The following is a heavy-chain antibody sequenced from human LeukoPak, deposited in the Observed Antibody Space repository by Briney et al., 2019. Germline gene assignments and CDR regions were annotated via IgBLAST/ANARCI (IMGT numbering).Heavy chain of an antibody. Sequence: KPSETLSLTCAVYGGSFSGYYWSWIRQPPGKGLEWIGEINHSGSTNYNPSLKSRVTISVDTSKNQFSLKLSSVTAADTAVYYCARRYCSSTNCYISLFRRNNWFDPWGQGTLVTVSS. V-gene: IGHV4-34*01. J-gene: IGHJ5*02. CDR1: GGSFSGYY. D-gene: IGHD2-2*02. CDR2: INHSGST. CDR3: ARRYCSSTNCYISLFRRNNWFDP.